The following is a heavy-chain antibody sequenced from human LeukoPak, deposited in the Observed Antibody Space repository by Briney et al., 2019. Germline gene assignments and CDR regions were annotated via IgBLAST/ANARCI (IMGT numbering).Heavy chain of an antibody. D-gene: IGHD3-22*01. Sequence: SGGSLRLACAASGFGFGYYDMHWVRQAPGKGLECVSAISSSGRTTYYADSVKGRFTVSRDNSNNTLYLQMGGLKPEDMAVYYCARFVSSGPLWGQGTTVAVSS. V-gene: IGHV3-64*02. CDR1: GFGFGYYD. CDR2: ISSSGRTT. J-gene: IGHJ3*01. CDR3: ARFVSSGPL.